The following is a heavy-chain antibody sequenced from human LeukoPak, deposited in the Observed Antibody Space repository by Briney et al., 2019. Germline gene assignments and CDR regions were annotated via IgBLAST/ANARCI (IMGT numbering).Heavy chain of an antibody. J-gene: IGHJ4*02. D-gene: IGHD2-15*01. Sequence: ASVKVSCKASGYTFTGYYMHWVRQAPGQGLEWMGWINPNSGGTNYAQKFQGRVTMTRDTSISTAYMELSRLRSDDTAVYYWAGGYCSGGSCYDFDYWGQGTLVTVSS. CDR3: AGGYCSGGSCYDFDY. CDR2: INPNSGGT. V-gene: IGHV1-2*02. CDR1: GYTFTGYY.